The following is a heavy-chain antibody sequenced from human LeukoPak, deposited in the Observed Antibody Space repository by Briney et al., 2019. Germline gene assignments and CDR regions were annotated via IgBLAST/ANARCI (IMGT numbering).Heavy chain of an antibody. CDR3: ARMRTYYYDSSGYFSDAFDI. D-gene: IGHD3-22*01. J-gene: IGHJ3*02. V-gene: IGHV3-9*01. CDR1: GFTFDDYA. CDR2: ISWNSGSI. Sequence: GRSLRLSCAASGFTFDDYAMHWVRQAPGKGLEWVSGISWNSGSIGYADSVKGRFTISRDNAKNSLYLQMNSLRAEDTAVYYCARMRTYYYDSSGYFSDAFDIWGQGTMVTVSS.